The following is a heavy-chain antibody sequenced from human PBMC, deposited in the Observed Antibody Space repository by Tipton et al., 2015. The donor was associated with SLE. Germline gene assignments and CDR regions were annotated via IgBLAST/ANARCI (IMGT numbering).Heavy chain of an antibody. D-gene: IGHD6-6*01. CDR3: ASSIAGVYYFDY. V-gene: IGHV4-34*01. CDR2: INHSGST. Sequence: TLSLTCAVYGGSFSGYYWSWIRQPPGKGLEWIGEINHSGSTNYNPSLKGRVTISVDTSKNQFSLKLSSVTAADTAVYYCASSIAGVYYFDYWGQGTLVTVSS. CDR1: GGSFSGYY. J-gene: IGHJ4*02.